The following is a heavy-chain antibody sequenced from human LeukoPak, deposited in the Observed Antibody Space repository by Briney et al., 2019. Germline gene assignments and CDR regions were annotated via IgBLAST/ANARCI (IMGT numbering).Heavy chain of an antibody. Sequence: SETLSLTCTVSGGSISSSSYYWGWIRQPPGKGLEWIGSIYYSGSTYYNPSPKSRVTISVDTSKNQFSLKLSSVTAADTAVYYCARTTRGYSGHGWYFDLWGRGTLVTVSS. CDR2: IYYSGST. D-gene: IGHD5-12*01. CDR1: GGSISSSSYY. V-gene: IGHV4-39*01. J-gene: IGHJ2*01. CDR3: ARTTRGYSGHGWYFDL.